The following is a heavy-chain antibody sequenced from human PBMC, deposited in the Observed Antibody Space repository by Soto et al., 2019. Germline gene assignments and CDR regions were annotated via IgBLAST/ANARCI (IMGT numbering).Heavy chain of an antibody. J-gene: IGHJ4*02. D-gene: IGHD3-16*01. V-gene: IGHV3-13*01. CDR1: GFTFSSYD. Sequence: EVQLVESGGDLVQPGGSLRLSCGDSGFTFSSYDFHWVRQATGKGLEWVSGIGTAGDTYYAGSVKGRFIMSRENAKNSLYLQMNSLRAGDTAVYYCTRGADGFDYWGQGTLVTVSS. CDR2: IGTAGDT. CDR3: TRGADGFDY.